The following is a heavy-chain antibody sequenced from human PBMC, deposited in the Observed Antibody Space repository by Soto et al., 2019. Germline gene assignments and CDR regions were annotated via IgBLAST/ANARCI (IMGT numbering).Heavy chain of an antibody. CDR2: IHDSGSA. CDR1: GDSLSSSIYY. J-gene: IGHJ4*02. V-gene: IGHV4-39*02. Sequence: PSETLSLTCTVSGDSLSSSIYYWGWIRQPPGKGLEWIGSIHDSGSAYYNPSLKGRVSISLDTSKNQFSLTLSSLTAADTAVYFCARGTRTRQTVVDYWGQGTLVTVSS. D-gene: IGHD2-2*01. CDR3: ARGTRTRQTVVDY.